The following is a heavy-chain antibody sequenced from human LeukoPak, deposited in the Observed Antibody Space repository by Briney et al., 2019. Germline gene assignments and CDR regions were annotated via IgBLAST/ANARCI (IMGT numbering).Heavy chain of an antibody. CDR3: AKGSATPY. D-gene: IGHD1-26*01. V-gene: IGHV3-23*01. CDR1: GFPFSSNA. Sequence: GGSLRLSCAASGFPFSSNAMSWVRQAPGKGLEWVSSITDSVGGTQYADSVKGRFTISRDNSKNTLYLQMNSLRAEDTAVYYCAKGSATPYWGQGTLVTVST. CDR2: ITDSVGGT. J-gene: IGHJ4*02.